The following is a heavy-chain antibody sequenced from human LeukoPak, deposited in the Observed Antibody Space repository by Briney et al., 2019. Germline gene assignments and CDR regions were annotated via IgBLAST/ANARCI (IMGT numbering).Heavy chain of an antibody. CDR1: GFTFRDYA. D-gene: IGHD2-2*01. Sequence: TGGSLRLSCAASGFTFRDYAMTWVRQAPGKGLEWVSSMTGSGNIIYYADSGKGRFTISRDNSKNTLFLQMNGLRAEDTAVYFCAKVTRSSTWHMFFDYWGQRTLVTVSS. CDR3: AKVTRSSTWHMFFDY. CDR2: MTGSGNII. V-gene: IGHV3-23*01. J-gene: IGHJ4*02.